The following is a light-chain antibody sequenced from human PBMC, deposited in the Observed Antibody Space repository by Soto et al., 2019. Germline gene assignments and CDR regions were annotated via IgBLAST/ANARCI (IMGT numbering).Light chain of an antibody. CDR1: SSNIADNY. V-gene: IGLV1-44*01. CDR3: AAWDDSVNGVL. CDR2: SDD. J-gene: IGLJ3*02. Sequence: QSVLTQAPSASGTPGQRVTISCSGSSSNIADNYVNWYQQVPGTAPKLLIQSDDQRPSGVPDRFSGSKSGTSASLAISGLQSEYEADYYCAAWDDSVNGVLFGGGTKLTVL.